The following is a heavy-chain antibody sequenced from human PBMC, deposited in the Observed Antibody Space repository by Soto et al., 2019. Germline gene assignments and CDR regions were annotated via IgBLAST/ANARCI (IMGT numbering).Heavy chain of an antibody. V-gene: IGHV5-51*01. J-gene: IGHJ3*02. CDR1: GSSFSFYW. CDR3: ATAYVYDFENSNYYRDAFDI. Sequence: PXAFLKISCKASGSSFSFYWIGWVRQIPGKGLEWMAIMYPYDSDIRYSPSFEAHVTISADKSTSTAFLQWSSLKASDTAMYYCATAYVYDFENSNYYRDAFDIWGQGTLLTVS. D-gene: IGHD3-22*01. CDR2: MYPYDSDI.